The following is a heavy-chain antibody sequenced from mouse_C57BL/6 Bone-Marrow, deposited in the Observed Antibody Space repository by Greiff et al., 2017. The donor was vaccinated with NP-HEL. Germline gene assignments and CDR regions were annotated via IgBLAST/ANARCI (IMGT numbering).Heavy chain of an antibody. J-gene: IGHJ2*01. CDR3: ARRIYDDYYFDY. Sequence: VTLKESGPGMLQPSQPLSLTCSFSGFSLRTSGMGVSWIRQPSGKGLEWLAHIYWDDNKRYNPSLKSRLTISKDTARNQVFLKITSVDPTDTATYFCARRIYDDYYFDYWGQGTTLTVSS. D-gene: IGHD2-3*01. V-gene: IGHV8-12*01. CDR2: IYWDDNK. CDR1: GFSLRTSGMG.